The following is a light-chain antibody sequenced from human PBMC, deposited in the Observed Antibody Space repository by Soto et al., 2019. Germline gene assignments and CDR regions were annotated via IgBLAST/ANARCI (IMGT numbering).Light chain of an antibody. Sequence: QSALTQPASVSGSPGQSITISCTGTSSDVGGYNYVSWYQQHPGKAPKLLIYEVTYRPSGVSNRFSGSKSGNTASLTISGIQAEDEADYFCGSYTSSNTLVFGTGTKLTVL. CDR3: GSYTSSNTLV. J-gene: IGLJ1*01. CDR2: EVT. V-gene: IGLV2-14*03. CDR1: SSDVGGYNY.